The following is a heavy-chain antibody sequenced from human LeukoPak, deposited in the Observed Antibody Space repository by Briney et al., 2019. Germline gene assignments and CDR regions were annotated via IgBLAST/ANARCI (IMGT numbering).Heavy chain of an antibody. V-gene: IGHV1-2*02. D-gene: IGHD5-18*01. CDR3: ARAPTAMDPFDY. CDR1: GCTFTGYY. CDR2: INPNSGGT. Sequence: ASVKVSCKASGCTFTGYYMHWVRQAPGQGLEWMGWINPNSGGTNYAQKFQGRVTMTRDTSISTAYMELSRLRSDDTAVYYCARAPTAMDPFDYWGQGTLVTVSS. J-gene: IGHJ4*02.